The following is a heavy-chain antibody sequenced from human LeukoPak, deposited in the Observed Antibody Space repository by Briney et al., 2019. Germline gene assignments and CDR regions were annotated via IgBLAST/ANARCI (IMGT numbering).Heavy chain of an antibody. J-gene: IGHJ5*02. V-gene: IGHV5-51*01. Sequence: GESLKISCKGSGYSFTSYWIGWVRQMPGKGLEWMGIIYPGDSDTRYSPSFQGQVTISADKSISTAYLQWSSLKAPDTAMYYCARTYNDFWSGYESGWFDTWGQGTLVTVSS. CDR2: IYPGDSDT. CDR1: GYSFTSYW. CDR3: ARTYNDFWSGYESGWFDT. D-gene: IGHD3-3*01.